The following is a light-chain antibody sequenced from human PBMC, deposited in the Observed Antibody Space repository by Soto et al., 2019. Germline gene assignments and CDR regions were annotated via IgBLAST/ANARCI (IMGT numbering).Light chain of an antibody. CDR2: GAS. CDR1: QSVSNN. J-gene: IGKJ5*01. CDR3: QQYNYWPPQIT. V-gene: IGKV3D-15*01. Sequence: EIVLKNSPATLSFSARQRATLSASSSQSVSNNYLAWYQQKPGQAPRLLIYGASNRATGIPARFSGSGSGTEFTLTISSLQSEAFAVYYCQQYNYWPPQITFGQGTRLEIK.